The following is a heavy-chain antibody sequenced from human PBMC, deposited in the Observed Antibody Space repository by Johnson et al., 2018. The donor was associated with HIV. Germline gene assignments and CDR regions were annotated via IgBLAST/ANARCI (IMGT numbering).Heavy chain of an antibody. CDR2: IRYDGSNK. CDR3: AREGPVEGGLRRYYDYVWGRTSGAFDI. CDR1: EFDVINHY. D-gene: IGHD3-16*01. Sequence: QVQLVESGGGLVQPGGSLRLSCGASEFDVINHYMNWVRQVPGKGLEWVAFIRYDGSNKYYVDSVKGRFTISRDNAKNSLYLQMNSLRAEDTAVYYCAREGPVEGGLRRYYDYVWGRTSGAFDIWGQGTMVTVSS. V-gene: IGHV3-30*02. J-gene: IGHJ3*02.